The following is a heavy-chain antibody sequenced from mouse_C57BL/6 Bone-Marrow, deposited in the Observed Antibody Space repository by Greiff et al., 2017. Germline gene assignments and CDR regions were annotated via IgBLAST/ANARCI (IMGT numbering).Heavy chain of an antibody. J-gene: IGHJ2*01. Sequence: QVQLQQPGAELVKPGASVKLSCKASGYTFTSYWMHWVKQRPGQGLEWIGMIHPNSGSTNYNEKFKSKATLTVDKSSSTAYMQLRSLTSEDSAVYYCAPMVTTSFDYWGQGTTLTVSS. D-gene: IGHD2-2*01. CDR2: IHPNSGST. V-gene: IGHV1-64*01. CDR3: APMVTTSFDY. CDR1: GYTFTSYW.